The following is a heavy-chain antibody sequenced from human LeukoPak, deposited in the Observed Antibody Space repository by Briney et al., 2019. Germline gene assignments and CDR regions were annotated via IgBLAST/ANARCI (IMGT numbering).Heavy chain of an antibody. Sequence: GGSLRLSCAAYGFTFSSYEMNWVRQAPGKGLEWVSYISSSGSTIYYADSVKGRFTISRDNAKNSLYLQMNSLRAEDTAVYYCAREYCSGGSCYWDYWGQGTLVTVSS. J-gene: IGHJ4*02. CDR1: GFTFSSYE. CDR3: AREYCSGGSCYWDY. D-gene: IGHD2-15*01. CDR2: ISSSGSTI. V-gene: IGHV3-48*03.